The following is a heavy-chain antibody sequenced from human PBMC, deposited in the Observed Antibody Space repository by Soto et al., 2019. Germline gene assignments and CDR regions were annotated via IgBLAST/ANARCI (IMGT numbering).Heavy chain of an antibody. CDR2: IDPTDSFT. CDR1: GYNFTSYW. V-gene: IGHV5-10-1*03. Sequence: EVQLVQSGAEVKKPGESLRISCKGSGYNFTSYWIIWVRQMPGKGLEWMGNIDPTDSFTNYSPSFQGHVTISTDKSMSTAYLQWGTLKASDTAMYYCARRSYDFWSGLDVWGQGTTVTISS. J-gene: IGHJ6*02. CDR3: ARRSYDFWSGLDV. D-gene: IGHD3-3*01.